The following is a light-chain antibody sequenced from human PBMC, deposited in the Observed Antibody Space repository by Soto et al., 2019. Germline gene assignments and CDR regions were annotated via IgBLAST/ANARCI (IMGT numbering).Light chain of an antibody. CDR2: GAS. CDR1: QSVSNNY. CDR3: QQYGSSGT. Sequence: EIVMTQSPATLSLSPGERGPLXSRASQSVSNNYLAWYQQKPGQAPRLLIYGASNRATGIPDRFSGSGSGTDFTLTISRLEPEDFAVYYCQQYGSSGTFGQGTKVDIK. J-gene: IGKJ1*01. V-gene: IGKV3-20*01.